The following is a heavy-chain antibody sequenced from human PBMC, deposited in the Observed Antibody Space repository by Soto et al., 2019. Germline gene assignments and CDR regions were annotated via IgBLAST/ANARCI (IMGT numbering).Heavy chain of an antibody. CDR1: GFSLGTSGVA. J-gene: IGHJ1*01. Sequence: QITLKESGPTLVKPTQTLTLTCTFSGFSLGTSGVAVGWIRQPPGKALEWLALIYWDDDKRYSPSLKSRLTITKDTSRNQLVLTMTYMDPADTATYFCAHSPPPTVTTSAEYFQHWGQGTLVTVSS. D-gene: IGHD4-17*01. CDR2: IYWDDDK. CDR3: AHSPPPTVTTSAEYFQH. V-gene: IGHV2-5*02.